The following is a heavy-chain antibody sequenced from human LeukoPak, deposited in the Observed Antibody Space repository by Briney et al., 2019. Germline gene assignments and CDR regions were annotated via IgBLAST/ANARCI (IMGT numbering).Heavy chain of an antibody. CDR3: ATGPFAGFGELSSHDAFDI. Sequence: GASVKVSCKVSGYTLTEFSMHWVRQAPGKGLEWMGGFDPEDGETIYAQKFQGRVTMTEDTSTDTAYMELSSLRSEDTAVYYCATGPFAGFGELSSHDAFDIWGQGTMVTVSS. CDR1: GYTLTEFS. D-gene: IGHD3-10*01. J-gene: IGHJ3*02. V-gene: IGHV1-24*01. CDR2: FDPEDGET.